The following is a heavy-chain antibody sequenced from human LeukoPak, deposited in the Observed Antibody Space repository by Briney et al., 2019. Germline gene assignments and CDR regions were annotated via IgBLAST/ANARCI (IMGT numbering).Heavy chain of an antibody. CDR2: LYSDDSA. J-gene: IGHJ4*02. CDR1: GFTISSGY. CDR3: ARDPWQGSTTLH. D-gene: IGHD1-26*01. V-gene: IGHV3-66*02. Sequence: GGSLRLSCVASGFTISSGYMTWARQAPGKALEWVSLLYSDDSAYYPDSVKGRFTISRDNSKNTLHLQMDTLRTVDTAMYYCARDPWQGSTTLHWGQGIMVTVSS.